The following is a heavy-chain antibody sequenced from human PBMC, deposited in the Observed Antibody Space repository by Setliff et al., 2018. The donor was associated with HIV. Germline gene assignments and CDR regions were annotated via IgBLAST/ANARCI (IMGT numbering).Heavy chain of an antibody. CDR3: AIPASSLAPN. CDR2: IFYSGIT. V-gene: IGHV4-59*05. J-gene: IGHJ4*02. CDR1: GGSISSFY. Sequence: PSETLSLTCTVSGGSISSFYWSWIRQPPGKGLEWIGSIFYSGITYYNPSLKSRVTISVDTSKNQFSLNLTSVTAADTAVYYCAIPASSLAPNWGRGTQVTVS.